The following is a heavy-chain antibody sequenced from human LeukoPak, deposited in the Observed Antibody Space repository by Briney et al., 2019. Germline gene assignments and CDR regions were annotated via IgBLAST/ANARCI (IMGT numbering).Heavy chain of an antibody. CDR2: ISSNGGST. D-gene: IGHD3-10*01. Sequence: GGSLGLSCSASGFTFSSYAMHWVRQAPGKGLEYVSAISSNGGSTYYADSVKGRFTISRDNSKNTLYLQMSSLRAEDTAVYYCVKDGGWFGELLSRFDYWGQGTLVTVSS. V-gene: IGHV3-64D*06. J-gene: IGHJ4*02. CDR1: GFTFSSYA. CDR3: VKDGGWFGELLSRFDY.